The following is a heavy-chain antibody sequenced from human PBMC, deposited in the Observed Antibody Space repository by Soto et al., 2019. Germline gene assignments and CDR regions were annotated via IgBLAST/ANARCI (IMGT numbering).Heavy chain of an antibody. J-gene: IGHJ4*02. V-gene: IGHV5-10-1*01. Sequence: GESLKISCKGSGYSFTSYWISWVRQMPGKGLEWMGRIDPSDSYTNYSPSFQGHVTISADKSISTAYLQWSSLKASDTAMYYCARHQETGYSSSWYEKNFDYWGQGTLVTSPQ. D-gene: IGHD6-13*01. CDR3: ARHQETGYSSSWYEKNFDY. CDR1: GYSFTSYW. CDR2: IDPSDSYT.